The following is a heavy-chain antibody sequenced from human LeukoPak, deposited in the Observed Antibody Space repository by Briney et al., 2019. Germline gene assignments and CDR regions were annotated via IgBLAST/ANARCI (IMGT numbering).Heavy chain of an antibody. J-gene: IGHJ6*02. CDR1: GYTFSNYY. CDR2: INPSGGST. V-gene: IGHV1-46*01. CDR3: ARDHLTTIVGATYYYYGMDV. Sequence: ASVKVSCKASGYTFSNYYMHWVRQAPGQGLEWMGIINPSGGSTSYAQKFQGRVTMTRGTSTSTVYMELSSLRSEDTAVYYCARDHLTTIVGATYYYYGMDVWGQGTTVTVS. D-gene: IGHD1-26*01.